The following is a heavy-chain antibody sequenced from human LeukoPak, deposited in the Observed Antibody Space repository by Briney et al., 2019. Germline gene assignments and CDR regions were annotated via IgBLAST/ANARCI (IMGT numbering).Heavy chain of an antibody. V-gene: IGHV4-30-2*01. D-gene: IGHD6-13*01. CDR2: IYHSGST. Sequence: SQTLSLTCTVSGGSISSGGYYWSWIRQPPGKGLEWIGYIYHSGSTYYNPSLKSRVTISVDRSKNQFSLKLSSVTAADTAVYYCATYSSSRSAFDIWGQGTMVTVSS. J-gene: IGHJ3*02. CDR1: GGSISSGGYY. CDR3: ATYSSSRSAFDI.